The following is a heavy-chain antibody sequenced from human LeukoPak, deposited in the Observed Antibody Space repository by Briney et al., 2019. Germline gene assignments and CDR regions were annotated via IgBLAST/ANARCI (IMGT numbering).Heavy chain of an antibody. Sequence: GGSLRLSCPASGFTFRSYAMHWVRQAPGEGLEWVAVISYDGSNKYYADSVKGRFTISRDNSKNTLYLLMNSLRAEDTAVYYCARDRSSGWAFDYWGQGTLVTVSS. J-gene: IGHJ4*02. D-gene: IGHD6-19*01. CDR1: GFTFRSYA. CDR2: ISYDGSNK. V-gene: IGHV3-30-3*01. CDR3: ARDRSSGWAFDY.